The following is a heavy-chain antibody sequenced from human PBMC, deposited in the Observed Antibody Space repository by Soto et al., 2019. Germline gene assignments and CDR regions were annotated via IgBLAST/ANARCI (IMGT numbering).Heavy chain of an antibody. V-gene: IGHV3-23*01. CDR2: ITAGGDDT. D-gene: IGHD6-19*01. CDR3: ARARPLLYISGWPIDS. CDR1: GFTFSSYA. Sequence: GGSLRLSCAASGFTFSSYAMSWVRQAPGKGLEWVSCITAGGDDTDYADSVKGRFTISRDNSINTLFLQMNGLRAEDTAIYYCARARPLLYISGWPIDSWGQGTLVTVSS. J-gene: IGHJ4*02.